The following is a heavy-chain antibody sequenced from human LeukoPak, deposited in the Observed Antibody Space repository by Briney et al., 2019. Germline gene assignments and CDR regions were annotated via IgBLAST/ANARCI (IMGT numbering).Heavy chain of an antibody. V-gene: IGHV4-34*01. D-gene: IGHD5-12*01. CDR2: INHSGST. CDR3: VRGLYTGYPTD. CDR1: GGSLTNYY. Sequence: PSETLSLTCAVSGGSLTNYYWSWIRQPPGKGLEWIGEINHSGSTNNNPSLKSRITISVDTSKNQFSLKLRSVTAADSAVYYCVRGLYTGYPTDWGQGTLVTVSS. J-gene: IGHJ4*02.